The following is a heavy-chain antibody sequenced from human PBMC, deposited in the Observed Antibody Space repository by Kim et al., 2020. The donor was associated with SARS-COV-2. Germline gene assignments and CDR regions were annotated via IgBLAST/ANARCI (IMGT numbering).Heavy chain of an antibody. D-gene: IGHD1-7*01. Sequence: SETLSLTCTVSGGSISSSSYYWGWIRQPPGKGLEWIGSIYYSGSTYYNPSLKSRVTISVDTSKNQFSLKLSSVTAADTAVYYCERHGITGTTAFDYWGQGTLVTVSS. CDR2: IYYSGST. CDR1: GGSISSSSYY. CDR3: ERHGITGTTAFDY. J-gene: IGHJ4*02. V-gene: IGHV4-39*01.